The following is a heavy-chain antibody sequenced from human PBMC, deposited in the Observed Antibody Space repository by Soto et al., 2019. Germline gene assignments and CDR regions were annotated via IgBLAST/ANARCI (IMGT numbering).Heavy chain of an antibody. J-gene: IGHJ6*02. D-gene: IGHD3-3*01. CDR1: GFTFSRYA. CDR2: INGGSTT. V-gene: IGHV3-23*01. CDR3: AKDKDWSGGYGMDV. Sequence: EVQLLESGGGLVQPGGSLRLSCAASGFTFSRYAMSWVRQAPGKGLEWVTAINGGSTTYYADSVKGRFTISRDNSKNTLYLQRNSLRAEDTAVYYCAKDKDWSGGYGMDVWGQGTTVTVSS.